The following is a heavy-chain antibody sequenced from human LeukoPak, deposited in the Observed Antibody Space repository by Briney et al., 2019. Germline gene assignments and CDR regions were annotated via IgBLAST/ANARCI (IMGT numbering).Heavy chain of an antibody. CDR1: GFTFSNCG. Sequence: PGGSLRLSCAATGFTFSNCGMHWVRQVPSKGLEWVAFIQYDGSSKYYADSVKGRFTISRDNSKNTLYLQMNSLRAEDTAVYYCAKDLIVWGQGTMVTVSS. V-gene: IGHV3-30*02. CDR2: IQYDGSSK. J-gene: IGHJ3*01. D-gene: IGHD3-22*01. CDR3: AKDLIV.